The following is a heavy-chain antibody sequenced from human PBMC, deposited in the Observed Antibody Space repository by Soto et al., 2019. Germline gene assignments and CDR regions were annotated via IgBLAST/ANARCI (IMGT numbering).Heavy chain of an antibody. CDR2: ISGSGDTT. CDR3: AKDPFVGATSIWFDP. Sequence: EVQLLESGGGLVQPGGSLRLSCAASGFTFSSNAMSWVRQTPGKGLEWVASISGSGDTTYHADSVKGRLTISRDNSKNILFLQMNSLGADDTALYYCAKDPFVGATSIWFDPWGQGTLVTVSS. CDR1: GFTFSSNA. J-gene: IGHJ5*02. V-gene: IGHV3-23*01. D-gene: IGHD1-26*01.